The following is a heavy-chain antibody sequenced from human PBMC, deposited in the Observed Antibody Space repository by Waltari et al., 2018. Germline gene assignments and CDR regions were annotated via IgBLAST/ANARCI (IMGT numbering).Heavy chain of an antibody. V-gene: IGHV3-23*01. CDR3: AKNPSGSQYSSGWLYYFDY. J-gene: IGHJ4*02. CDR1: GFTVSSYA. CDR2: ISGWGGST. D-gene: IGHD6-19*01. Sequence: EVQLLESGGGLVQPGGSLRLSCAASGFTVSSYAMSWVRQAPGKGLEWVSAISGWGGSTYYADSVKGRFTISRDNSKNTLYLKMNSLRAEDTAVYYCAKNPSGSQYSSGWLYYFDYWGQGTLVTVSS.